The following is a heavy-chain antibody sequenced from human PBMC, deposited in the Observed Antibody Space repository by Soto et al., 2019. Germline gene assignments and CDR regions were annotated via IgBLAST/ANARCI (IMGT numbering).Heavy chain of an antibody. Sequence: QVQLVQSGAEVKKHGSSVKVSCKASGGTLSNYAISWVRQAPGQGLEWMGVIIPIFASANYAQRFHGRLMITADESTSTAYVELSSLRSEDTAVYYCAKDHVVGHSYYGMDVWGQGTTVTVSS. CDR1: GGTLSNYA. J-gene: IGHJ6*02. CDR2: IIPIFASA. V-gene: IGHV1-69*01. D-gene: IGHD3-22*01. CDR3: AKDHVVGHSYYGMDV.